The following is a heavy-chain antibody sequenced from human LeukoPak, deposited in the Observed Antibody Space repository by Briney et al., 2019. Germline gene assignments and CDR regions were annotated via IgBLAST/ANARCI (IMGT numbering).Heavy chain of an antibody. D-gene: IGHD1-26*01. J-gene: IGHJ4*02. CDR2: ITYDGSNK. CDR3: ARGLLGATTSYFDY. CDR1: GFTFSSNA. V-gene: IGHV3-30-3*01. Sequence: GRSLRLSCAASGFTFSSNAMHWVRQAPGKGLEWVAVITYDGSNKYYADSVKGRFTISRDNSRNTLYLQMNSLRAEDTAVYYCARGLLGATTSYFDYWGQGTLGTVSS.